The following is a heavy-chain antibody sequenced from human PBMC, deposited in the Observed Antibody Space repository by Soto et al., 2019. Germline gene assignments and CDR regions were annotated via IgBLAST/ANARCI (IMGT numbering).Heavy chain of an antibody. CDR2: IYYGGST. CDR3: ARGAGFGELYKS. Sequence: PSETLSLTCTVSGGSISSYYWSWIRQPPGKGLEWIGYIYYGGSTNYNPSLKSRVTISVDTSKNQFSLKLSSVTAADTAVYYCARGAGFGELYKSWGQGTLVTVSS. V-gene: IGHV4-59*01. CDR1: GGSISSYY. J-gene: IGHJ5*02. D-gene: IGHD3-10*01.